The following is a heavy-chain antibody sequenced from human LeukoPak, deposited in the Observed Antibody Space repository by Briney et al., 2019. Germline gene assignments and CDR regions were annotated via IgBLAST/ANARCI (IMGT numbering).Heavy chain of an antibody. V-gene: IGHV1-18*01. D-gene: IGHD6-19*01. CDR3: ARSLPPRQWPKYYNMDV. CDR2: ISGKDGTT. CDR1: GYTFSGYL. Sequence: GASVKVSCKASGYTFSGYLISWVRQAPGQGLEWMGWISGKDGTTKYAQKFQGRATMTTDTSTSTAYMELRTLRSDDTAVYYCARSLPPRQWPKYYNMDVWGKGTTVIISS. J-gene: IGHJ6*03.